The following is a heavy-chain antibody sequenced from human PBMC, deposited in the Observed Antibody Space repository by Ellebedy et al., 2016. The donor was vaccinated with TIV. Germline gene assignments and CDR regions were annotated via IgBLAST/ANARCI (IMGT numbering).Heavy chain of an antibody. V-gene: IGHV4-59*11. CDR1: GGSISSHY. J-gene: IGHJ4*02. D-gene: IGHD1-26*01. Sequence: GSLRLXXTVSGGSISSHYWSWIWQPPGRGLEWIGWIYYIGSTNHNPSLKSRVTILLDTSKNQFSLKLSSVTAADTAVYYCTTPHLERIVGGLYWGQGNLVTV. CDR3: TTPHLERIVGGLY. CDR2: IYYIGST.